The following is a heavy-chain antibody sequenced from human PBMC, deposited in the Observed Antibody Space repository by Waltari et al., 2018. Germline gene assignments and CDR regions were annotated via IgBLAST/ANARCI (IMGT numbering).Heavy chain of an antibody. CDR3: ARDRGRGLYLDS. Sequence: WGSWVGQAPGKWLEWIGQIHKSGRTHYHPSLESRVATSIATSKDEFSLEVTSATAADTAVYFCARDRGRGLYLDSWGQGILVTVSP. V-gene: IGHV4-4*01. CDR1: W. CDR2: IHKSGRT. D-gene: IGHD5-12*01. J-gene: IGHJ4*02.